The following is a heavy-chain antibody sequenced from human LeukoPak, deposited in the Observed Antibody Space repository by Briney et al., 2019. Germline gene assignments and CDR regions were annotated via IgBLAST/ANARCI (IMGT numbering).Heavy chain of an antibody. Sequence: SVKVSCKASGGTFNNYPISWVRQAPGQGLEWMGGIIPIFGTTNYAPKFQGRVTFTADESTSTVYMESSLRSEDTAVYYCARVGGGSSTCGWFDPWGQGTLVTVSS. CDR2: IIPIFGTT. D-gene: IGHD6-13*01. J-gene: IGHJ5*02. CDR3: ARVGGGSSTCGWFDP. CDR1: GGTFNNYP. V-gene: IGHV1-69*01.